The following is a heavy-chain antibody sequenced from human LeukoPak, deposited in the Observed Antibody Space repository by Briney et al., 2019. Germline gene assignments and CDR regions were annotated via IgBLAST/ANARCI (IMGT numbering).Heavy chain of an antibody. CDR3: ARDSSGWYRVSGDFQH. V-gene: IGHV1-18*04. CDR1: GYTFTSYG. CDR2: ISAYNGNT. D-gene: IGHD6-19*01. Sequence: ASAKVSCKASGYTFTSYGISWVRQAPGQGLEWMGWISAYNGNTNYAQKLQGRVTMTTDTSTSTAYMELRSLRSDDTAVYYCARDSSGWYRVSGDFQHWGQGTLVTVSS. J-gene: IGHJ1*01.